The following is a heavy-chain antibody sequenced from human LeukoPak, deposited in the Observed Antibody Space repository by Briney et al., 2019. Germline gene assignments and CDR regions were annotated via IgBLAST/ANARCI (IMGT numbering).Heavy chain of an antibody. Sequence: GGSLRLSCAASGFTSSDYWMHWVRQAPGKGLVWVSRINYDGSSTSYADSVKGRFTISRDNSKNTLYLQMNSLRAEDTAVYYCAKARPGSSSTYDYWGQGTLVTVSS. CDR1: GFTSSDYW. J-gene: IGHJ4*02. D-gene: IGHD6-13*01. CDR2: INYDGSST. CDR3: AKARPGSSSTYDY. V-gene: IGHV3-74*01.